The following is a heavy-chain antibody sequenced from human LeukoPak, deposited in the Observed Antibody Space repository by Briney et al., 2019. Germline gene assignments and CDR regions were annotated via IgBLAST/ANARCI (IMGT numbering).Heavy chain of an antibody. J-gene: IGHJ6*03. CDR2: ISSSSSTK. CDR1: GFTFSSYS. D-gene: IGHD6-6*01. V-gene: IGHV3-48*04. CDR3: ARERSSSRGYYYYMDV. Sequence: GGSLRLSCAASGFTFSSYSMNWVRQAPGKGLEWVSYISSSSSTKYYADSLKGRFTISRDNAKNSLYLQMNSLRAEDTAVYYCARERSSSRGYYYYMDVWGKGTTVTVSS.